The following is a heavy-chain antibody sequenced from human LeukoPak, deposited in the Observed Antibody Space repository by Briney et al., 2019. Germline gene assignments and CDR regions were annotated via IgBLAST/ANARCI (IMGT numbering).Heavy chain of an antibody. CDR2: INPNSGGT. D-gene: IGHD2-21*02. CDR3: ARGHIVVVTTNYYGMDV. CDR1: GYTFTGYY. Sequence: ASVKVSCKASGYTFTGYYMHWLRQAPGQGLEWMGWINPNSGGTNYAQKFQGRVTMTRDTSISTAYMELSRLRSDDTAVYYCARGHIVVVTTNYYGMDVWGQGTTVTVSS. V-gene: IGHV1-2*02. J-gene: IGHJ6*02.